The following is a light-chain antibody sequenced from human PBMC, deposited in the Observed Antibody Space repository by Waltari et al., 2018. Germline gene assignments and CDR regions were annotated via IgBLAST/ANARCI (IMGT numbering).Light chain of an antibody. V-gene: IGKV4-1*01. CDR3: QQYYSTPWT. CDR2: WAS. Sequence: DIVMTQSPDSLAVSLGERATINCKSSQSVLSSSHNKNCLGWYQQKPGQPPKLLIYWASTRESGVPDRCSGSGSGTDFTLTISSLQAEDVAVYYCQQYYSTPWTFGQGTKVEIK. J-gene: IGKJ1*01. CDR1: QSVLSSSHNKNC.